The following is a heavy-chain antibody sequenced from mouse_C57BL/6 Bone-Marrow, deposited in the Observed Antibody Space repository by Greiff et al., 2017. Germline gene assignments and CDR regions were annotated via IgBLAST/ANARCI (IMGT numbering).Heavy chain of an antibody. CDR3: ARETMITTIYYYAMDY. D-gene: IGHD2-4*01. CDR2: ILPGSGST. CDR1: GYTFTGYW. J-gene: IGHJ4*01. Sequence: QVQLKQSGAELMKPGASVKLSCKATGYTFTGYWLEWVKQRPGHGLEWIGEILPGSGSTNYNEKFKGKATFTADTSSNTAYMQLSSLTTEDSAIYYCARETMITTIYYYAMDYWGQGTSATVSS. V-gene: IGHV1-9*01.